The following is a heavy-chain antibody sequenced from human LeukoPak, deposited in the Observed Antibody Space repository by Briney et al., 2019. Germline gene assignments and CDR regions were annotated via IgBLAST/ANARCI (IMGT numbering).Heavy chain of an antibody. J-gene: IGHJ4*02. Sequence: SETLSLTCTVSGGSISSSSYYWGWIRQPPGKGLEWIGSIYYSGSTYYNPSLKSRVTISVDTSKNQFSLKLSSVTAADTAVYYCARPIGVGATSFDYWGQGTLVTVSS. CDR3: ARPIGVGATSFDY. CDR1: GGSISSSSYY. CDR2: IYYSGST. D-gene: IGHD1-26*01. V-gene: IGHV4-39*07.